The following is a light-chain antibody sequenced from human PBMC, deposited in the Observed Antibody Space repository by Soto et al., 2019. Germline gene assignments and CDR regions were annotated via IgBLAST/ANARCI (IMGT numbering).Light chain of an antibody. J-gene: IGLJ2*01. Sequence: QSALTQPASVSGSPGQSITISCTGTSSDVGGYNYVSWYQQYPGKAPKLMIYDVSNRPSGVSNRFSGSKSGKTASLTISGLQAEDEADYYCSSYTSSGTLVLFGGGTQLTVL. CDR1: SSDVGGYNY. CDR2: DVS. V-gene: IGLV2-14*01. CDR3: SSYTSSGTLVL.